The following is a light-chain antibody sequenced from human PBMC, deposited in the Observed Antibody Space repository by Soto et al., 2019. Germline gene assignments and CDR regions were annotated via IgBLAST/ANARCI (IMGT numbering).Light chain of an antibody. CDR2: DVS. J-gene: IGLJ1*01. Sequence: QSVLTQPASVSGSPGQSITISCTGTSSDVGGYNYVSWYQQHPGKAPKLMIYDVSNRPSGVSNRFSGSKSGNTASLTISGLQAEDEADYYCSSXTSSSLYVFGTGTKVTV. V-gene: IGLV2-14*01. CDR1: SSDVGGYNY. CDR3: SSXTSSSLYV.